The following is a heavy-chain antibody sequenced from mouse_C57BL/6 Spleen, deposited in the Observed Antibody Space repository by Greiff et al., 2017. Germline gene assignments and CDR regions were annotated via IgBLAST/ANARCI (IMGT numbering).Heavy chain of an antibody. CDR3: ARDIYYDYDGYYAMDY. CDR1: GYSFTSYY. J-gene: IGHJ4*01. CDR2: IYPGRGNT. D-gene: IGHD2-4*01. V-gene: IGHV1-66*01. Sequence: VMLVESGPELVKPGASVKISCKASGYSFTSYYIHWVKQRPGPGLEWIGWIYPGRGNTKYNEKFKGKATLTADTSSSTAYMQLSSLTSEDSAVYYCARDIYYDYDGYYAMDYWGQGTSVTVSS.